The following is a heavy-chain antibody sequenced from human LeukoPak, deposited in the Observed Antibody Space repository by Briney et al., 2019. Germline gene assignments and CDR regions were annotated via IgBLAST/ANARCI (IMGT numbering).Heavy chain of an antibody. D-gene: IGHD4-17*01. CDR1: GFTFSSYW. V-gene: IGHV3-74*01. CDR3: ARDDGDYGEEDYYYYYMDV. Sequence: GGSLRLSCAASGFTFSSYWMHWVRQAPGKGLVWVSRINSDGSSTSYADSVKGRFTISRDNAKNTLYLQMNSLRAEDTAVYYCARDDGDYGEEDYYYYYMDVWGKGTTVTVSS. CDR2: INSDGSST. J-gene: IGHJ6*03.